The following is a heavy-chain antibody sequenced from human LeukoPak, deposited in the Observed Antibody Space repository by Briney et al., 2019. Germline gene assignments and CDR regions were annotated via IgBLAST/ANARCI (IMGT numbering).Heavy chain of an antibody. V-gene: IGHV4-59*01. CDR2: IYYSGST. D-gene: IGHD4-23*01. Sequence: SEPLSLTCTVSGDSISSYYWSWLRQPPGKGLEWIGYIYYSGSTNYNPPLKSRVTISVDSSKNQFSMNLSSVTAADTGVYYGGRDSGGPSDYWGQGTLVTVSS. J-gene: IGHJ4*02. CDR3: GRDSGGPSDY. CDR1: GDSISSYY.